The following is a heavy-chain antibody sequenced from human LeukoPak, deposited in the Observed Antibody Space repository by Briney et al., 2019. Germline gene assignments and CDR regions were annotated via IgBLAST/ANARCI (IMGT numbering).Heavy chain of an antibody. CDR3: ARESAPPTYYDFWSGYLSTQH. D-gene: IGHD3-3*01. Sequence: SETLSLTCVVSGASVSTNNWWTWVRQAPGKGLEWIGEVYHSGLTNYSPSLKSRVTMSIDKSKNQFSLKLSSVTAADTAVYYCARESAPPTYYDFWSGYLSTQHWGQGTLVTVSS. J-gene: IGHJ1*01. CDR1: GASVSTNNW. CDR2: VYHSGLT. V-gene: IGHV4-4*02.